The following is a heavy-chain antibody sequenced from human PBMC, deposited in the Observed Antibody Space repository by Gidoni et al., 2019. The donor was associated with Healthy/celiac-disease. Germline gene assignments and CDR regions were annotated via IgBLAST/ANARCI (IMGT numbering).Heavy chain of an antibody. Sequence: LSCAASGFTFSSYSMNWVRQAPGKGLEWVSYISSSSSTIYYADSVKGRFTISRDNAKNSLYLQMNSLRDEDTAVYYCASRGAVAGTLNVDYWGQGTLVTVSS. V-gene: IGHV3-48*02. D-gene: IGHD6-19*01. CDR2: ISSSSSTI. J-gene: IGHJ4*02. CDR1: GFTFSSYS. CDR3: ASRGAVAGTLNVDY.